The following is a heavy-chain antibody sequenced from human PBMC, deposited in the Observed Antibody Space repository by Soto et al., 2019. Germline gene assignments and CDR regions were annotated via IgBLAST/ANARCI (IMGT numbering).Heavy chain of an antibody. CDR1: GGSISSYY. D-gene: IGHD1-26*01. V-gene: IGHV4-59*08. CDR2: IYYSGST. Sequence: SETLSLTCTVSGGSISSYYWSWIRQPPGKGLEWIGYIYYSGSTNYNPSPKSRVTISVDTSKNQFSLKLSSVTAADTAVYYCARLLGGGLVRSSRNWFDPWGQGTLVTVSS. CDR3: ARLLGGGLVRSSRNWFDP. J-gene: IGHJ5*02.